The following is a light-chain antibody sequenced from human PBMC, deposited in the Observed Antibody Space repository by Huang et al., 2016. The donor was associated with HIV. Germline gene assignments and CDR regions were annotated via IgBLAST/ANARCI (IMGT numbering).Light chain of an antibody. CDR2: HAS. CDR3: QQYDNLPLT. J-gene: IGKJ4*01. CDR1: QDICKY. V-gene: IGKV1-33*01. Sequence: DIQMTQSPSSLSASVGDSVTITGQAMQDICKYLNWYQQKPGKAPKLLSYHASNLETGVQSRLSGSRSGTDFTFNISSLQPEDIAIYYCQQYDNLPLTFGGGTRVEIK.